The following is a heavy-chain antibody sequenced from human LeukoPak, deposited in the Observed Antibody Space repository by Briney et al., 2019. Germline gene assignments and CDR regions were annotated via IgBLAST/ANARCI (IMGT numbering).Heavy chain of an antibody. V-gene: IGHV4-39*07. J-gene: IGHJ6*03. Sequence: PSETLSLTCTVSGGSISSSSYYWGWIRQPPGKGLEWIGSIYYSGSTYYNPSLKSRVTISVDTSKNQFSLKLSSVTAADTAVYYCARERAFVWLRDYYYYMDVWGKGTTVTVSS. D-gene: IGHD5-12*01. CDR3: ARERAFVWLRDYYYYMDV. CDR2: IYYSGST. CDR1: GGSISSSSYY.